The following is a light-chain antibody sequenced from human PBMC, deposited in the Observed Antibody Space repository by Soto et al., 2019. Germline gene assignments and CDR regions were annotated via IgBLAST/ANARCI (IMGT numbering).Light chain of an antibody. CDR3: QSYDSSLSGSNWV. Sequence: QSALTQPPSASGSPGQSVTISCTGTNSDVGGYSYVSWYQQHPGKAPKLMISEVTKRPSGVPDRFSGSKSGTSASLAITGLQAEDEADYYCQSYDSSLSGSNWVFGGGTKLTVL. CDR1: NSDVGGYSY. J-gene: IGLJ3*02. V-gene: IGLV2-8*01. CDR2: EVT.